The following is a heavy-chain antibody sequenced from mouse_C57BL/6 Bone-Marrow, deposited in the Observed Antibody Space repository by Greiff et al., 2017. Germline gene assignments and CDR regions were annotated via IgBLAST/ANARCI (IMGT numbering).Heavy chain of an antibody. CDR2: ISDGGSYT. V-gene: IGHV5-4*01. CDR1: GFTFSSYA. Sequence: EVKLMESGGGLVKPGGSLKLSCAASGFTFSSYAMSWVRQTPEKRLEWVATISDGGSYTYYPDNVKGRFTISRDNAKNNLYLQMSHLKSEDTAMYYCAREGYDYDADYYAMDYWGQGTSVTVSS. J-gene: IGHJ4*01. D-gene: IGHD2-4*01. CDR3: AREGYDYDADYYAMDY.